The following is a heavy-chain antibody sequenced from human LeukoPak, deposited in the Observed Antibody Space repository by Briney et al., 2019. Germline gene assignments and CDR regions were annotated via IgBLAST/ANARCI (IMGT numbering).Heavy chain of an antibody. CDR1: GFTFSSYG. V-gene: IGHV3-33*01. J-gene: IGHJ4*02. D-gene: IGHD3-10*01. CDR3: ARGHDDYYGSGSLDY. CDR2: IWYDGSNK. Sequence: GGSLRLSCAASGFTFSSYGMHWVRQAPGKGLEWVAVIWYDGSNKYYADSVKGRFTISRDNSKNTLYLQMNSLRAEDTAVYYCARGHDDYYGSGSLDYWGQGTLVTVSS.